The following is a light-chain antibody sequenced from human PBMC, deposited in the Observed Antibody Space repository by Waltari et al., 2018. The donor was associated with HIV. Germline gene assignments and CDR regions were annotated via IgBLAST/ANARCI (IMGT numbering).Light chain of an antibody. Sequence: QSALTQPASVSGSPGQSIPISFAGTSSDLGCYNYVSWFQQLPGKAPKLIIYSVTNRPPGVFDRFSVSKSGNTASLPISGLQAEDEADYYCTSYTNIRTWVFGGGTKLTVL. J-gene: IGLJ3*02. CDR1: SSDLGCYNY. CDR2: SVT. CDR3: TSYTNIRTWV. V-gene: IGLV2-14*03.